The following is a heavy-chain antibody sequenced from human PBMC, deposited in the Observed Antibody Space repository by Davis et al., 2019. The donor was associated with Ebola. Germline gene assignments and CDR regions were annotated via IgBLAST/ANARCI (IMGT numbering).Heavy chain of an antibody. D-gene: IGHD2-2*01. CDR1: GGTFSSYV. CDR2: IIPIFGTA. J-gene: IGHJ6*03. V-gene: IGHV1-69*13. Sequence: AASVKVSCKASGGTFSSYVISWVRQAAGQGPEWMGGIIPIFGTANYAQKFQGRVTITADESTSTAYMELSSLRSEDTAVYYCARVGCSSTSCQGAYYYYYMDVWGKGTTVTVSS. CDR3: ARVGCSSTSCQGAYYYYYMDV.